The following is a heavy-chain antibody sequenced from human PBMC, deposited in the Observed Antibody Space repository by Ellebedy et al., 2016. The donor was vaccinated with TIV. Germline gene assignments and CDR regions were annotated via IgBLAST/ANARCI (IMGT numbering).Heavy chain of an antibody. V-gene: IGHV4-34*01. Sequence: SETLSLTCAVYGGSFSDHYWSWIRQPPGKGLEWIGEINHSGSTNYNPSLKSRVTISVDTSKNQFSLKLSSVTAADTAVYYCARIGYCSSTSCSDYWGQGTLVTVSS. J-gene: IGHJ4*02. CDR1: GGSFSDHY. D-gene: IGHD2-2*01. CDR2: INHSGST. CDR3: ARIGYCSSTSCSDY.